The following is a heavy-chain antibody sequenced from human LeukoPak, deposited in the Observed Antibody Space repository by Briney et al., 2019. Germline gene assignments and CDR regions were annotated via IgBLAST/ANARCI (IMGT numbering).Heavy chain of an antibody. CDR1: GGSFSGYY. CDR2: INHSGST. V-gene: IGHV4-34*01. J-gene: IGHJ4*02. CDR3: ARGRYYGSRPFDY. D-gene: IGHD3-10*01. Sequence: SENLSLTCAVYGGSFSGYYWSWIRQPPGKGLEWIGEINHSGSTNYNPSLKSRVTISVDTSKNQFSLKLSSVTAADTAVYYCARGRYYGSRPFDYWGQGTLVTVSS.